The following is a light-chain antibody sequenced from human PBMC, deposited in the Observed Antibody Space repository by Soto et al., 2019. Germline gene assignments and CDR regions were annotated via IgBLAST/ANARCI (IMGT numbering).Light chain of an antibody. Sequence: QSVLAQPASVSGSPGQSITFSCTGTSSDVGNYKYVSWHQQHPGKAPKLMIYEVSNRPSGVSNRFSGSKSGNTASLTISGLQAEDETDYYCFSYTSSGTYVFGTGTKVT. CDR2: EVS. V-gene: IGLV2-14*01. J-gene: IGLJ1*01. CDR1: SSDVGNYKY. CDR3: FSYTSSGTYV.